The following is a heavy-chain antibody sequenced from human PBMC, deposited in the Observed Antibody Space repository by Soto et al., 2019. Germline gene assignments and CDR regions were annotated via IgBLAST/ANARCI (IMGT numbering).Heavy chain of an antibody. CDR1: GFTFSSYA. V-gene: IGHV3-30-3*01. CDR2: ISYDGSNK. D-gene: IGHD2-15*01. Sequence: GGSLSLSCAASGFTFSSYAMHWVRQAPGKGLERVAVISYDGSNKYYADSVKGRFTISRDNSKNTLYLQMNSLRAEDTAVYYCARVPRSGCSGGSCYCDYWGQGTRVTVSS. J-gene: IGHJ4*02. CDR3: ARVPRSGCSGGSCYCDY.